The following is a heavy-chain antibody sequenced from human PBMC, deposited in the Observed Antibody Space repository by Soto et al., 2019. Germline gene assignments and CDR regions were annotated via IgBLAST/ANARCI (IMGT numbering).Heavy chain of an antibody. CDR3: ARGVVRGVMAGGTDY. CDR2: IYYSGST. Sequence: SETLSLTCTVSGGSISSYYWSWIRQPPGKGLEWIGYIYYSGSTNYNPSLKSRVTISVDTSKNQFSLKLSSVTAAATAVYCGARGVVRGVMAGGTDYWGQGTLVTVSS. D-gene: IGHD3-10*01. V-gene: IGHV4-59*01. J-gene: IGHJ4*02. CDR1: GGSISSYY.